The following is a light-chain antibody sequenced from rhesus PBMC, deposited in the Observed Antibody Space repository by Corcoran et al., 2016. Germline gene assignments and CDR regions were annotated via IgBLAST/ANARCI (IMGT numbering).Light chain of an antibody. CDR3: LQHSNWPRT. CDR2: GAA. V-gene: IGKV3-24*01. CDR1: QSVSSS. J-gene: IGKJ1*01. Sequence: EIVMTQSPATLSLSPGERATLSCWASQSVSSSLAWYQQKPGQAPRLLIYGAASRATGIPDRFSGSGSGTDFTLTISSLEPEDVAVYYCLQHSNWPRTFGQETKVEIK.